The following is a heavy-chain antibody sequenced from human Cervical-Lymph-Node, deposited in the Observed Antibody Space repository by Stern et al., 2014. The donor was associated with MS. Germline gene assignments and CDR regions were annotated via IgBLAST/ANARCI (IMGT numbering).Heavy chain of an antibody. D-gene: IGHD5-12*01. Sequence: VQLLESGAEVKKPGASVKVSCKASGYTFTDYYVHWVRQAPGQGLEWMGIINPDGGSTTYAQTFQARVTMTSDTSTRTVYMDLSSLRSQDTAVYYCASAGSYSAFDTWGQGTLVTVSS. J-gene: IGHJ4*02. CDR3: ASAGSYSAFDT. CDR2: INPDGGST. CDR1: GYTFTDYY. V-gene: IGHV1-46*03.